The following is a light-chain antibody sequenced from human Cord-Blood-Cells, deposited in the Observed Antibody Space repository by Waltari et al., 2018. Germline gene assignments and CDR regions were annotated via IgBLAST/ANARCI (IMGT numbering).Light chain of an antibody. CDR3: QQYGSSPPYS. V-gene: IGKV3-20*01. CDR1: QSVSSSY. CDR2: GAS. Sequence: EIVLTQSPGTLSLSPGARATLSCRASQSVSSSYLAWYQQKPGQAPRLLIYGASSRATGIADRFSCRGSGTDFTLTISSLEPEDFAVYYCQQYGSSPPYSFGQGTKLEIK. J-gene: IGKJ2*03.